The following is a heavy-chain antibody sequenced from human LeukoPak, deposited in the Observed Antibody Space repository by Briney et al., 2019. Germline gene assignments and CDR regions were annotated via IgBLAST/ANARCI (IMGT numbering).Heavy chain of an antibody. CDR2: ISSSSSYI. J-gene: IGHJ4*02. D-gene: IGHD5-24*01. V-gene: IGHV3-21*04. CDR1: GFTFSTYS. CDR3: ARQREMTTIFTALGY. Sequence: GGSLRLSCAASGFTFSTYSMNWVRQAPGKGLEWVSSISSSSSYIYYADSVKGRFTISRDNAKNSLFLQMNSLRAEDTAVYYCARQREMTTIFTALGYWGQGTLVTVSS.